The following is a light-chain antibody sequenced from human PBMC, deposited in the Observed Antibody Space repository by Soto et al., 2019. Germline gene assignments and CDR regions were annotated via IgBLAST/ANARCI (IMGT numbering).Light chain of an antibody. CDR2: SAS. Sequence: EIVLTQSPGTLSLSPGAGATLSCRASQKIPRDYLAWYQQKPGQAPRLLIYSASYRATGIPDRFSGSGSGTDFTLTVSRLEPEDFAVYYCQQHGSSPWTFGQGTKVDI. CDR3: QQHGSSPWT. J-gene: IGKJ1*01. CDR1: QKIPRDY. V-gene: IGKV3-20*01.